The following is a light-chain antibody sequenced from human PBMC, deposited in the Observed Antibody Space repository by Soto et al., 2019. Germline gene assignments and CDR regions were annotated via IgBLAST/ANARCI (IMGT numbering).Light chain of an antibody. CDR2: EVN. CDR1: SSDVGGYNY. V-gene: IGLV2-14*01. J-gene: IGLJ2*01. CDR3: SSYTSSSTLV. Sequence: QSVLTQPAYVSGSPGQSITISCTGTSSDVGGYNYVSWYQQHPGKAPKLMIFEVNNRPSGVSNRFSGSKSGITASLTISGLQADDEADYYCSSYTSSSTLVFGGGTKLTVL.